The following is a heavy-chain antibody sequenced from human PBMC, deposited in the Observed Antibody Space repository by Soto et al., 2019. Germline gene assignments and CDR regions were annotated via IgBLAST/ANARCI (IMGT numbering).Heavy chain of an antibody. CDR3: ARRPLNSNGAY. CDR1: GFTVSSND. D-gene: IGHD3-22*01. J-gene: IGHJ4*02. V-gene: IGHV3-53*01. Sequence: EVQLVESGGDLIQPGGSLRLSCAASGFTVSSNDMSWVRQAPGKGLEWVSLIYSSGSTKYADSVKGRFTISRDNSKNTVHIQMNTLRTEDTAVYYCARRPLNSNGAYWGQGTLVTVSS. CDR2: IYSSGST.